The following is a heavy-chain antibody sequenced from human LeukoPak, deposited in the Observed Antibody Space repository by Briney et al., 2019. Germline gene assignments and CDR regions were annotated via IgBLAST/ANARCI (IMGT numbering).Heavy chain of an antibody. CDR1: GYTFTSCG. CDR2: ISAYNGNT. V-gene: IGHV1-18*01. Sequence: GASVKVSCKASGYTFTSCGISWVRQAPGQGLEWMGWISAYNGNTNYAQKLQGRVTMTTDTSTSTAYMELRSLRSDDTAVYYCARDSGSYDPAYNWFDPWGQGTLVTVSS. D-gene: IGHD1-26*01. J-gene: IGHJ5*02. CDR3: ARDSGSYDPAYNWFDP.